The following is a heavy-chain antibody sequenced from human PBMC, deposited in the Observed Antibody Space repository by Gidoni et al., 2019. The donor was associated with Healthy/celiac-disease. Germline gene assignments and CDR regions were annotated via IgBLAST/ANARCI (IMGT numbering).Heavy chain of an antibody. J-gene: IGHJ6*03. Sequence: QVQLVQSGAEVKKPGSSVQVSCKASGDTFSSYAISWVRQAPGQGLEGMGGIIPTFGTANSAQKFQGRVTITADESTSTAYMELSSLRSEDTAVYYCARDKTDYGDYSYYYYMDVWGKGTTVTVSS. CDR1: GDTFSSYA. CDR3: ARDKTDYGDYSYYYYMDV. CDR2: IIPTFGTA. D-gene: IGHD4-17*01. V-gene: IGHV1-69*01.